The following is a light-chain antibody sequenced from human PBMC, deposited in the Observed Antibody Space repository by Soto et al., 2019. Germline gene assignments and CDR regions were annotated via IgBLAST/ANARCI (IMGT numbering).Light chain of an antibody. Sequence: EIVMTQSPATLSVSPVERATLSCRASQSVSSNLAWYQQKPGQAPRLLIYGASTRAAGIPDRFSGSGSGTDFTLTITRLEPEDSAVYFCQQYTGPPTTCGQGTRLEIK. CDR2: GAS. V-gene: IGKV3D-15*01. J-gene: IGKJ5*01. CDR1: QSVSSN. CDR3: QQYTGPPTT.